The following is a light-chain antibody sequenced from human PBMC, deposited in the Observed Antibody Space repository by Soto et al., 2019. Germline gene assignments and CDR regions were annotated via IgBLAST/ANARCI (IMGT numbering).Light chain of an antibody. CDR3: GTWDSSLSAL. CDR2: DNN. J-gene: IGLJ2*01. CDR1: SSNIGNNA. V-gene: IGLV1-51*01. Sequence: QSVLTQPPSVSAAPGQKVTISCSGSSSNIGNNAVSWYQHLPGTAPKLLIYDNNRRPSGIPDRFSGSKSGTSATLGITGLQTGDEADYYCGTWDSSLSALFGGGTKVTVL.